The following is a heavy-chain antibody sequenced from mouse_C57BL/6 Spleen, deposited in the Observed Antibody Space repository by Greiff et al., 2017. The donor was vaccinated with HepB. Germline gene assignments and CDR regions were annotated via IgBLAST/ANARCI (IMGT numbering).Heavy chain of an antibody. CDR1: GYTFTSYW. Sequence: VQLQQPGAELVKPGASVKMSCKASGYTFTSYWITWVKQRPGQGLEWIGDIYPGSGSTNYNEKFQSKATLTVDTSSSPAYMKLSSLTAEDSAVYYCARPSYDGDYDFDYWGQGTTLTVSS. CDR3: ARPSYDGDYDFDY. J-gene: IGHJ2*01. D-gene: IGHD2-12*01. CDR2: IYPGSGST. V-gene: IGHV1-55*01.